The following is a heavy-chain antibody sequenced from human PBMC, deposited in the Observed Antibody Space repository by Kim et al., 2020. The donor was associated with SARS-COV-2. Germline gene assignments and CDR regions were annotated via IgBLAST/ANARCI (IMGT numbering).Heavy chain of an antibody. Sequence: GGSLRLSCAASGFTFSSYSMNWVRQAPGKGLEWVSYISSSSSTIYYADSVKGRFTISRDNAKNSLYLQMNSLRAEDTAVYYCARDRRVRGVIITSPDAFDIWGQGTMVTVSS. V-gene: IGHV3-48*04. CDR3: ARDRRVRGVIITSPDAFDI. CDR1: GFTFSSYS. D-gene: IGHD3-10*01. J-gene: IGHJ3*02. CDR2: ISSSSSTI.